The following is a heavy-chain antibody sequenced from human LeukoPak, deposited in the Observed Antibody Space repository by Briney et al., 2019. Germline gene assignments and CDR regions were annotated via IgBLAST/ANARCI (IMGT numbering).Heavy chain of an antibody. J-gene: IGHJ4*02. CDR2: INPSGGST. Sequence: ASVKVSCKASGYTFTSYYMHWVRQAPGQGLEWMGIINPSGGSTSYAQKFQGRVTMTRDTSTSTVYMELSSLRVEDTALYYCVKAYTTSGTYSEPWGQGTLVTVSS. V-gene: IGHV1-46*01. D-gene: IGHD1-26*01. CDR1: GYTFTSYY. CDR3: VKAYTTSGTYSEP.